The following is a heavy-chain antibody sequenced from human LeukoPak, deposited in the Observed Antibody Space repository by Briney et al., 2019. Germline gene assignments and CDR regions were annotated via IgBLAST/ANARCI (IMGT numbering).Heavy chain of an antibody. CDR1: GFTFSSYA. CDR3: ARGALDAATPFDS. D-gene: IGHD2-15*01. CDR2: ISGSGGST. J-gene: IGHJ5*01. Sequence: GGSLRLSCAASGFTFSSYAMSWVRQAPGKGLGWVSAISGSGGSTYYADSVKGRFTISRDNAKKSVYLQMNSLRAEDTAVYYCARGALDAATPFDSWGQGTLVTVSS. V-gene: IGHV3-23*01.